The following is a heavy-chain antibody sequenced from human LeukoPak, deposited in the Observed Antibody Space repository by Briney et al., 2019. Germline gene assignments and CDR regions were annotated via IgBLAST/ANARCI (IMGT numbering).Heavy chain of an antibody. Sequence: PSETLSLTCTVSGGSISSSSYYWGWIRQPPGKGLEWIGSIYYSRSTYYNPSLKSRVTISVDTSKNQFSLKLSSLTAADTAVCYCARGVTMIVVVIHDWYFDLWGRGTLVTVSS. CDR3: ARGVTMIVVVIHDWYFDL. V-gene: IGHV4-39*01. J-gene: IGHJ2*01. CDR2: IYYSRST. CDR1: GGSISSSSYY. D-gene: IGHD3-22*01.